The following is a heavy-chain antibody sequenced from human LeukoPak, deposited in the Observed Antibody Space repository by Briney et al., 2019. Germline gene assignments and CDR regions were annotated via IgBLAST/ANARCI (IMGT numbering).Heavy chain of an antibody. CDR2: INPSGGST. Sequence: VASVKVSCKASGYTFTSYYIHWVRQAPGQGLEWMGIINPSGGSTSYAQKFQGRVTMTRDTSTSTVYMELSSLRSEDTAVYYCARDGPTPGELTPGLAFDIWGQGTMVTVSS. D-gene: IGHD3-10*01. CDR3: ARDGPTPGELTPGLAFDI. J-gene: IGHJ3*02. V-gene: IGHV1-46*01. CDR1: GYTFTSYY.